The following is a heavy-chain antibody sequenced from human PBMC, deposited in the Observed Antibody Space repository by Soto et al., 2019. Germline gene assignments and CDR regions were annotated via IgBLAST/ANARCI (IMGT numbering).Heavy chain of an antibody. CDR2: IWYDGSNK. CDR3: AREVGDSSSSDAFDI. V-gene: IGHV3-33*08. J-gene: IGHJ3*02. D-gene: IGHD6-6*01. Sequence: GGSLRLSCAASGFTFSSYGMHWVRQAPGKGLEWVAVIWYDGSNKYYADSVKGRFTISRDNSKNTLYLQMNSLRAEDTAVYYCAREVGDSSSSDAFDIWGQGTMVTVSS. CDR1: GFTFSSYG.